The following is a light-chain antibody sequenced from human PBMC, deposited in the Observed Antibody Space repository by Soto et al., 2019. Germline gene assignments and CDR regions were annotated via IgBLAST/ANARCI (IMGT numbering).Light chain of an antibody. V-gene: IGLV2-14*01. CDR1: SSDVGGYNY. J-gene: IGLJ3*02. Sequence: QSVLTQPASVSGSPGQSITISCTGTSSDVGGYNYVSWYQHHPGKAPKLMIYEVSNRPSGVSNRFSGSKSGNTASLTISGLQAEDEADYYCSSYTSSSTWVFGRGTKLTVL. CDR2: EVS. CDR3: SSYTSSSTWV.